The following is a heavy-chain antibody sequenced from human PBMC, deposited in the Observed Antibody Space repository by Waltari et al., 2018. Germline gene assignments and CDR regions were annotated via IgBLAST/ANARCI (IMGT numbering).Heavy chain of an antibody. CDR1: GFTFVDYA. D-gene: IGHD6-19*01. J-gene: IGHJ4*02. V-gene: IGHV3-9*01. Sequence: EVQLVESGGGLVPLGRSLRLSFPASGFTFVDYAMHWVRQAPGKGLEWVSGISWNSGSIGYADSVKGRFTISRDNAKNSLYLQMNSLRAEDTALYYCAAVADYFDYWGQGTLVTVSS. CDR3: AAVADYFDY. CDR2: ISWNSGSI.